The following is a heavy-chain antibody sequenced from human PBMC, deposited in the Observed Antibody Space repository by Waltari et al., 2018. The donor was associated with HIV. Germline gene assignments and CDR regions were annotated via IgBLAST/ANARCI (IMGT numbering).Heavy chain of an antibody. V-gene: IGHV3-53*01. CDR1: GLTVGSND. CDR2: IYSGGSR. D-gene: IGHD1-26*01. Sequence: EVELVESGGGLIEPGGSLRHSCAASGLTVGSNDMSWVRQAPGKGLEWVSVIYSGGSRYYADSVKGRFTISRDNSKNTLSLHMNSLGPEDTAVYYCARDPRSSGYYGMDVWGQGTTVNVSS. J-gene: IGHJ6*02. CDR3: ARDPRSSGYYGMDV.